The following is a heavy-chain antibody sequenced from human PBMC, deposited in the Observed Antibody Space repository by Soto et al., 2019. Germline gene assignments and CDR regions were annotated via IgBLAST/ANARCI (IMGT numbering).Heavy chain of an antibody. CDR3: ASYDFWSRVELGGGYYFDY. D-gene: IGHD3-3*01. V-gene: IGHV4-38-2*01. Sequence: PSETLSLTCAVSAYSISSGYYWGWIRQPPGKGLEWIGSIYHSGSTYYNPSLKSRVTISVDTSKNQFSLKLSSVTAADTAVYYWASYDFWSRVELGGGYYFDYWGQGTLVTVSS. CDR1: AYSISSGYY. J-gene: IGHJ4*02. CDR2: IYHSGST.